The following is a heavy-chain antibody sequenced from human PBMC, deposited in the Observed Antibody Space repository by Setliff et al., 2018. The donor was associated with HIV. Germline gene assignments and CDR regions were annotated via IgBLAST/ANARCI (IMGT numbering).Heavy chain of an antibody. CDR2: IYTSGST. CDR1: GGPISSGSYY. CDR3: ARDQHGMGV. Sequence: PSETLSLTCTVSGGPISSGSYYWSWIRQPAGKGLEWIGHIYTSGSTNYNPSLKSRVTISVDTSKNQFSLKLSSVTAADTAVYYCARDQHGMGVWGQGTTVTVSS. J-gene: IGHJ6*02. V-gene: IGHV4-61*09.